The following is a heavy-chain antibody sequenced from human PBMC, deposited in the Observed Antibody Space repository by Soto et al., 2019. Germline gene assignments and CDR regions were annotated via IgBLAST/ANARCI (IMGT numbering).Heavy chain of an antibody. V-gene: IGHV1-69*13. CDR1: GDTFSSYA. CDR2: IIPIFGTA. Sequence: SVKVSCKASGDTFSSYAISWVRQAPGQGLEWMGGIIPIFGTANYAQKFQGRVTITADESTSTAYMELSSLRSEDTAVYYCASIGAGYCSGGSCYSDYFDYWGQGTLVTVSS. J-gene: IGHJ4*02. D-gene: IGHD2-15*01. CDR3: ASIGAGYCSGGSCYSDYFDY.